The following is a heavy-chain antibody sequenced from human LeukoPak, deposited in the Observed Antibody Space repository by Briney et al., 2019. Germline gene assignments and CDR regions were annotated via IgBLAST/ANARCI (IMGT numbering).Heavy chain of an antibody. Sequence: SETLSLTCAVSGVAISRGGYAWNWIRQPPGKGLEWIAYIYHSGTTYYNPSLKSRVTISVDTPKNQFSLKLSSVTAADTAVYYCARDRRGYSYGYRAFDIWGQGTMVTVSS. CDR2: IYHSGTT. J-gene: IGHJ3*02. V-gene: IGHV4-30-2*01. CDR3: ARDRRGYSYGYRAFDI. CDR1: GVAISRGGYA. D-gene: IGHD5-18*01.